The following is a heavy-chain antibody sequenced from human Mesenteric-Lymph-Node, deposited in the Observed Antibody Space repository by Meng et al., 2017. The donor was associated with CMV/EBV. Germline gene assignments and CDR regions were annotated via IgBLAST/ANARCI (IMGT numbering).Heavy chain of an antibody. Sequence: HTIHWVRQAPGKGLEWVAVISHDGIKKYYAESLKDRLTLTRDNSKNSLYLQINSLRHEDTAVYFCARGKSSSSWYWHRGHPGVLDFWGQGTLVTVSS. CDR3: ARGKSSSSWYWHRGHPGVLDF. CDR2: ISHDGIKK. D-gene: IGHD6-13*01. J-gene: IGHJ4*02. CDR1: HT. V-gene: IGHV3-30*04.